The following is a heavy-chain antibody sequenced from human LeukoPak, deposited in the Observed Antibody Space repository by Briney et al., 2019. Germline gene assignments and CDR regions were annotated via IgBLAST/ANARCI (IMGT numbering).Heavy chain of an antibody. J-gene: IGHJ6*03. CDR2: IRYDGSNK. D-gene: IGHD5-18*01. CDR3: AKGSFAYSYGYRIPLDYYYYMDV. CDR1: GFIFSNYE. Sequence: PGGSLRLSCVASGFIFSNYEMNWVRQAPGKGLEWVAFIRYDGSNKYYADSVKGRFTISRDNSKNTLYLQMNSLRAEDTAVYYCAKGSFAYSYGYRIPLDYYYYMDVWGKGTTVTVSS. V-gene: IGHV3-30*02.